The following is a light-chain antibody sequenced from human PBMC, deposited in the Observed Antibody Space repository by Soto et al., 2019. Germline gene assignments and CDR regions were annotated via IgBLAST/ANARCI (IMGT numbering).Light chain of an antibody. Sequence: QSALTQPPSVSGSPGQSVTISCTGTSSDVGSYNRVSWYQQPPGTAPKLMIYEVSNRPSGVPDRFSGSKSGNTASLTISGLQAEDEADYYCSLSTSSSTFVFGGGTQLTVL. CDR3: SLSTSSSTFV. V-gene: IGLV2-18*01. J-gene: IGLJ2*01. CDR1: SSDVGSYNR. CDR2: EVS.